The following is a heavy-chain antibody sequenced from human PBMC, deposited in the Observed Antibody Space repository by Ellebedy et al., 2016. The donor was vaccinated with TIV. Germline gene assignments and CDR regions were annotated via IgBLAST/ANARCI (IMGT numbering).Heavy chain of an antibody. D-gene: IGHD2-2*01. J-gene: IGHJ6*02. V-gene: IGHV3-74*01. CDR3: AREFNGCSSTSCYRRLYYYYYGMDV. CDR2: INSDGSST. CDR1: GFTFSSYW. Sequence: GGSLRFSXAASGFTFSSYWMHWVRQAPGKGLVWVSRINSDGSSTSYADSVKCRFTISRDNAKNTLYLQMNSLRAEDTAVYYCAREFNGCSSTSCYRRLYYYYYGMDVWGQGTTVTVSS.